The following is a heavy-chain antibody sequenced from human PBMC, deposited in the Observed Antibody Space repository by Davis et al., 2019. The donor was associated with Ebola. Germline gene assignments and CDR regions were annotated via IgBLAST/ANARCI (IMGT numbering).Heavy chain of an antibody. CDR2: FGTGGDT. D-gene: IGHD2/OR15-2a*01. CDR3: VKDSSNIWFDI. J-gene: IGHJ3*02. CDR1: GFIFRNYV. V-gene: IGHV3-23*01. Sequence: PGGSLRLSCETSGFIFRNYVMSWVRQAPGKGLEWVSTFGTGGDTYYADSVKGRFAISSDNSRGTLYLQMNSLRVEDSAIYYCVKDSSNIWFDIWGQGTLVTVSS.